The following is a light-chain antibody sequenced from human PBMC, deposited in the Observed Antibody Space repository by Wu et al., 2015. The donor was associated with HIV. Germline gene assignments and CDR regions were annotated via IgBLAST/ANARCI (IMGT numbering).Light chain of an antibody. CDR1: ECWYL. CDR2: NAS. Sequence: LSPRRRATLSCRAESECWYLLSLGINRNLGQSPRLLIYNASKRATGIPPRFSGIGSGTDFTLTITSLESEDFALYYCQHRHNWPLTFGGGTKVEIK. CDR3: QHRHNWPLT. V-gene: IGKV3-11*01. J-gene: IGKJ4*01.